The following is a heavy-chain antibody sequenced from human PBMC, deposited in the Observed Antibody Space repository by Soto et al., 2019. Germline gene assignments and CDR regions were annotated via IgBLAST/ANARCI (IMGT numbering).Heavy chain of an antibody. J-gene: IGHJ5*02. D-gene: IGHD6-13*01. CDR1: GGSISGSY. Sequence: PSETLSLTCSVSGGSISGSYWSWIRQSPGKGLEWLGYVYYTGSTNYSPSLRSRVSISVDTSKNEFSLRLSSVTAADTAVYYCAKDPSSSSNLNWFDPWGQGTLVTVSS. V-gene: IGHV4-59*01. CDR3: AKDPSSSSNLNWFDP. CDR2: VYYTGST.